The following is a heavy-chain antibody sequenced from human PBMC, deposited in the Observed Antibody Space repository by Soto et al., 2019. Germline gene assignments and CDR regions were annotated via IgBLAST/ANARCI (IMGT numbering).Heavy chain of an antibody. J-gene: IGHJ4*02. D-gene: IGHD4-17*01. CDR2: IYWDDDK. Sequence: QITLKESGPTLVKPTQTLTLTCTFSGFSLNTSGVGVGWIRQPPGKALEWLALIYWDDDKRYSPSLKSRLTITQDTSQNLLLLTMTSMDPVATGTYYCAHRPYGDYPIDYWGQGTLVTFSS. V-gene: IGHV2-5*02. CDR1: GFSLNTSGVG. CDR3: AHRPYGDYPIDY.